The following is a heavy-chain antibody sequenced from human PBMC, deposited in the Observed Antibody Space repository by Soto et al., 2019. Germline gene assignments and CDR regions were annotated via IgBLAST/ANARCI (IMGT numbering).Heavy chain of an antibody. Sequence: EVQLLESGGGLVQPGGSLRLSCAASGFSFSTYAMAWVRQAPGKGLEWVSAIIGSGVSTYYADSVKGRFTISRDNSKIKLYLQMSRLRGEDTAVYYCAKDRVAGGSGRVSCMDVWGRGFTVTVSS. J-gene: IGHJ6*02. CDR1: GFSFSTYA. CDR3: AKDRVAGGSGRVSCMDV. D-gene: IGHD3-10*01. V-gene: IGHV3-23*01. CDR2: IIGSGVST.